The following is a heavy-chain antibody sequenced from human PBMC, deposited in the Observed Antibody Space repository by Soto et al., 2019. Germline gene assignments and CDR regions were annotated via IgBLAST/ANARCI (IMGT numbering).Heavy chain of an antibody. CDR2: IKSKTDGGTT. Sequence: EVQLVESGGGLVKPGGSLRLSCAASGFTFSNAWMNWVCQAPGKGLEWVGRIKSKTDGGTTDYAAPVKGRFTISRYDSNNPLYLQMNSLKTEDTAVYYCTTDGGLRFPDWRYGMDVWGQGTTVTVSS. CDR3: TTDGGLRFPDWRYGMDV. V-gene: IGHV3-15*07. CDR1: GFTFSNAW. J-gene: IGHJ6*02. D-gene: IGHD3-3*01.